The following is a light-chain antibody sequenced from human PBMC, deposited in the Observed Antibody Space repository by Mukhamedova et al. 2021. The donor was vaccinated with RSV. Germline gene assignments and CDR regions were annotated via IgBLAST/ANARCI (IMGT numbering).Light chain of an antibody. CDR2: YDS. V-gene: IGLV3-21*04. Sequence: GGNNIGSKSVHWYQQKPGQAPVLVIYYDSDRPSGIPERFSGSNSGNTATLTISRVEAGDEADYYCQVWDSRSDHVVFGGGTKLTV. CDR1: NIGSKS. J-gene: IGLJ2*01. CDR3: QVWDSRSDHVV.